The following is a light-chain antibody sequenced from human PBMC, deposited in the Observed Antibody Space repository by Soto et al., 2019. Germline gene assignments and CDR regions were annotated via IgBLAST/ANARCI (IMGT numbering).Light chain of an antibody. CDR3: QKYNAYPWM. CDR1: RGISSW. CDR2: DAS. V-gene: IGKV1D-16*01. Sequence: DIQMTQSPSSLSASVGDRVTITCRASRGISSWLAWYQQNPGKAPKLLMFDASILYSGPPERFSGSGSGKEFNLNIIIFHYDDFAQHYCQKYNAYPWMFGDGSKVDI. J-gene: IGKJ1*01.